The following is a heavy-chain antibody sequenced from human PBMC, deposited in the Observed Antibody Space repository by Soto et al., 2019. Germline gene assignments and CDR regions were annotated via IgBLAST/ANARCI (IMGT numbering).Heavy chain of an antibody. V-gene: IGHV4-30-4*01. Sequence: SETLSLTCTVSGGSISSGDYYWSWIRQPPGKGLEWIGYIYYSGSTYYNPSLKSRVTISVDTSKNQFSLKLSSVTAADTAVYYCDRGPGYSSGTYWGQGTLVTVST. CDR1: GGSISSGDYY. CDR3: DRGPGYSSGTY. D-gene: IGHD6-19*01. J-gene: IGHJ4*02. CDR2: IYYSGST.